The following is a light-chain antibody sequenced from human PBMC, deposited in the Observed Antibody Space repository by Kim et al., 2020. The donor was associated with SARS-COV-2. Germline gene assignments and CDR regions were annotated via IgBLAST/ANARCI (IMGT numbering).Light chain of an antibody. CDR1: RSTIWAGYD. CDR2: GNS. V-gene: IGLV1-40*01. J-gene: IGLJ3*02. CDR3: QSYDSSLSVWV. Sequence: RVAHSCTGGRSTIWAGYDVPWYQQLPGTAPNPLIYGNSNRPSGVPARFSGSRSGTSASLAITGLQAEDGADYYCQSYDSSLSVWVFGGGTQLTVL.